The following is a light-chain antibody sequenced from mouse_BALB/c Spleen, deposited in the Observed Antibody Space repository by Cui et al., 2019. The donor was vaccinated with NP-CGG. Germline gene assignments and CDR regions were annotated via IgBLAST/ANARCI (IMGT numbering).Light chain of an antibody. CDR3: ALWYSNHWV. CDR1: TGAVTTSTY. Sequence: QAVVTQESALTTSPGEKVPLTFRSSTGAVTTSTYANWVQEKPDHLFTGLIGGTNNRAPGVPARFSGSLIGDKAALTITGAQTEDEAIYFCALWYSNHWVFGGGTKLTVL. J-gene: IGLJ1*01. V-gene: IGLV1*01. CDR2: GTN.